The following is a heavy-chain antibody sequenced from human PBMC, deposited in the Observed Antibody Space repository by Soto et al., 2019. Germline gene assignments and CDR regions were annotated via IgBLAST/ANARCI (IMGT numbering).Heavy chain of an antibody. V-gene: IGHV4-30-4*01. CDR3: ARGGYDTSGQTFIGWGPDC. D-gene: IGHD3-22*01. Sequence: HVQLQESGPGPVTPSQTLSLSCTVSGVSITSGSYYWTWVRQSPGKGLEWMGYRYYSGNTYYNPSLNGRATISVDTSNHQFYLKLTSVTAADTAVYYCARGGYDTSGQTFIGWGPDCWGQGTLVTVSS. J-gene: IGHJ4*02. CDR2: RYYSGNT. CDR1: GVSITSGSYY.